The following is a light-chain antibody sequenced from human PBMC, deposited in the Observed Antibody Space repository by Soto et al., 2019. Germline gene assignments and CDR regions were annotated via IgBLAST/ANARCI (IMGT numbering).Light chain of an antibody. J-gene: IGKJ2*01. Sequence: DIQMTQSPSSLSASVGDRVTITCRASQGIRKDLGWFQQKPGKAPKRLISAASSLQSGVPSRFSGSGSGTEFTLTISSQQPEDFATYYCLQHNSYPYTFGQGTKLELK. V-gene: IGKV1-17*01. CDR3: LQHNSYPYT. CDR1: QGIRKD. CDR2: AAS.